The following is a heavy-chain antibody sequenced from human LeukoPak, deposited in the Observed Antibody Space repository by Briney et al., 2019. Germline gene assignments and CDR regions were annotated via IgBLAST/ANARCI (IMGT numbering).Heavy chain of an antibody. CDR1: GFTFSSYE. J-gene: IGHJ4*02. D-gene: IGHD2-2*01. CDR2: ISSSGSTI. CDR3: ARDLPYDYGDY. Sequence: GGSLRLSCVVSGFTFSSYEMNWVRQAPGRGLEWISYISSSGSTIYYADSVKGRFTISRDNAKNSLYLQMNSLRAEDTAVYYCARDLPYDYGDYWGQGTLVAVSS. V-gene: IGHV3-48*03.